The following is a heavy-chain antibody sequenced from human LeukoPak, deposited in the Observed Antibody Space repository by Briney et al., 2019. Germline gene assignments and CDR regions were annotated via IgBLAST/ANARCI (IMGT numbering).Heavy chain of an antibody. CDR1: GGSFSGYY. CDR2: INHSGST. Sequence: PSETLSLTCAVYGGSFSGYYWSWIRQPPGKGLEWIGEINHSGSTNYNPSLKSRVTISVDTSKNQFSLKLSSVTAADTAVYYCAGRRDGQIAYWGQGTLVTVSS. J-gene: IGHJ4*02. CDR3: AGRRDGQIAY. V-gene: IGHV4-34*01. D-gene: IGHD5-24*01.